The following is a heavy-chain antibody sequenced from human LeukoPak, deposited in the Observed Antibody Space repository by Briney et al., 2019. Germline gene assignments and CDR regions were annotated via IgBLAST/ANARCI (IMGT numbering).Heavy chain of an antibody. J-gene: IGHJ5*02. CDR3: ARAQYSSSWYEYYWFDP. Sequence: PSETLSLTCTVSGGSISSSSYYWGWIRQPPGKGLEWIGSIYHSGSTYYNPSLKSRVTISVDTSKNQFSLKLSSVTAADTAVYYCARAQYSSSWYEYYWFDPWGQGTLVTVSS. CDR1: GGSISSSSYY. CDR2: IYHSGST. D-gene: IGHD6-13*01. V-gene: IGHV4-39*07.